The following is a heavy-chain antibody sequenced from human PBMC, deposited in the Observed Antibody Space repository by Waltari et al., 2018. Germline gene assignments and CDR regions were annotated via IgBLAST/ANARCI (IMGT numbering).Heavy chain of an antibody. J-gene: IGHJ4*02. CDR1: GYIFTDSH. CDR2: INCESGGT. V-gene: IGHV1-2*02. CDR3: AKVRPSSS. D-gene: IGHD6-13*01. Sequence: QAQLVQPGAEVRQPGASVTVSCKASGYIFTDSHVHWVRQSPGQGMEWIGLINCESGGTNYARKFQGRVTMTRDTSISTVYMELRSLMSDDTAVYYCAKVRPSSSWGQGILVTVSS.